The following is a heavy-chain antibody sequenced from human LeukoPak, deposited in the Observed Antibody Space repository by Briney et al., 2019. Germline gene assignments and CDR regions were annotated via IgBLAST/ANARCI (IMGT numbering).Heavy chain of an antibody. CDR1: GGSISSYY. CDR2: TYTSGST. CDR3: ASSTRAHNWFDP. J-gene: IGHJ5*02. Sequence: PSETLSLTCTVSGGSISSYYWSWIRQPPGKGLEWIGYTYTSGSTNYNPSLKSRVTISVDTSKNQFSLKLSSVTAADTAVYYCASSTRAHNWFDPWGQGTLVTVSS. V-gene: IGHV4-4*09.